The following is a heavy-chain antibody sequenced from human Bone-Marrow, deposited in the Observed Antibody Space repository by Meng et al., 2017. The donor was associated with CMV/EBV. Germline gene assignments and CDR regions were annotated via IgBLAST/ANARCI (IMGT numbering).Heavy chain of an antibody. V-gene: IGHV1-69*05. J-gene: IGHJ6*02. D-gene: IGHD2-2*01. CDR2: IIPIFGTA. Sequence: SVKVSCKASGGTFSSYAISWVRQAPGQGLEWMGGIIPIFGTANYAQKFQGRVTITTDESTSTAYMELSSLRSEDTAVYYCARSLGGCSSTSCLDYYYGMAVWGPGHTVTGAS. CDR3: ARSLGGCSSTSCLDYYYGMAV. CDR1: GGTFSSYA.